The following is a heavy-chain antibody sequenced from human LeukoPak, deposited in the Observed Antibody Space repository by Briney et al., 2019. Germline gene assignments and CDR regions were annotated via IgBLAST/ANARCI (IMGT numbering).Heavy chain of an antibody. CDR2: IIPIFGTA. CDR3: ARDMYYYDSSGYYYFDY. CDR1: GGTFSSYA. V-gene: IGHV1-69*05. J-gene: IGHJ4*02. D-gene: IGHD3-22*01. Sequence: SSVKVSCKASGGTFSSYAISWVRQAPGQGLEWMGRIIPIFGTANYAQKFQGRVTITTEESTSTAYMELGSLRSEDTAVYYCARDMYYYDSSGYYYFDYWGQGTLVTVSS.